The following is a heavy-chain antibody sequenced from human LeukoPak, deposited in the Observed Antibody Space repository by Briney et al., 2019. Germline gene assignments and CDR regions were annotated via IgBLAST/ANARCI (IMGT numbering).Heavy chain of an antibody. CDR2: IRSKANSYAT. D-gene: IGHD3-22*01. CDR1: GFTFSGSD. CDR3: TRDSSVSPPSRGWFDP. V-gene: IGHV3-73*01. Sequence: GGSLRLSCAASGFTFSGSDMLWVRQASGKGLEWVGRIRSKANSYATAYAASVKGRFTISRDDSKNTAYLQMNSLKTEDTAVYYCTRDSSVSPPSRGWFDPWGQGTLVTVSS. J-gene: IGHJ5*02.